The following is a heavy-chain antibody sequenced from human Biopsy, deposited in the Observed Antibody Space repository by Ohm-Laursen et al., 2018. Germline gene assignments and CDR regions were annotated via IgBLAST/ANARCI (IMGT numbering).Heavy chain of an antibody. V-gene: IGHV4-59*01. CDR3: ARMPHFDY. CDR1: GGSISGYH. J-gene: IGHJ4*02. D-gene: IGHD2-2*01. Sequence: TLSLTCAVSGGSISGYHWSWIRKSPGKGLEWLAYISYTGGINSNPSLNGRATMSLDTSKNQFSLRLIHVTAADTAVYFCARMPHFDYWGQGILVTVSS. CDR2: ISYTGGI.